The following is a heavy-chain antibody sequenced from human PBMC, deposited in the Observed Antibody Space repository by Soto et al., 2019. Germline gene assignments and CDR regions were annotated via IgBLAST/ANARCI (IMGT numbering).Heavy chain of an antibody. J-gene: IGHJ6*02. D-gene: IGHD2-15*01. Sequence: SETLSLTCSVSGGSISTASYYWSWIRQHPGKGLEWIGYIYYIGSSNYNPSLKSRVDISLDTSKNQFSLKVTSVTAADTAVYYCARGESGCSGGSRSSTYYYSAMDVWGQGNTVIVSS. CDR3: ARGESGCSGGSRSSTYYYSAMDV. V-gene: IGHV4-31*03. CDR1: GGSISTASYY. CDR2: IYYIGSS.